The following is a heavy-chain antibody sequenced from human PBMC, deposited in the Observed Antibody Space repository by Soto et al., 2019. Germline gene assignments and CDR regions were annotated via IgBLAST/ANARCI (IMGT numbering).Heavy chain of an antibody. CDR1: GYTFTAYG. J-gene: IGHJ5*02. D-gene: IGHD2-15*01. V-gene: IGHV1-18*04. Sequence: RASVKVSCKASGYTFTAYGISWVRQAPGQGLEWMGWISTYNGYTKYAQKIQGRVTMTIDTSTSTAYMELRSLRSDDTAVYYCARDQVAVAGTDNWFDPWGQGTLVTVSS. CDR2: ISTYNGYT. CDR3: ARDQVAVAGTDNWFDP.